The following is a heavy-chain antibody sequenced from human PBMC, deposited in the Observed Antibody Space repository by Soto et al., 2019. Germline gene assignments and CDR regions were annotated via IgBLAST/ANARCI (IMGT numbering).Heavy chain of an antibody. CDR2: ISALTGEM. CDR1: GYTFTSFG. V-gene: IGHV1-18*01. D-gene: IGHD1-1*01. CDR3: AGDGCSMHPWTAAHFDY. Sequence: QVLLVQSGPEVKRPGASAMLSCQASGYTFTSFGLGWLRQAPGQGLEWVGWISALTGEMKFAPRFEGRIDLTIDRQSKVGKWGWGSLTPDDTGVYFCAGDGCSMHPWTAAHFDYWARGARVPVSP. J-gene: IGHJ4*02.